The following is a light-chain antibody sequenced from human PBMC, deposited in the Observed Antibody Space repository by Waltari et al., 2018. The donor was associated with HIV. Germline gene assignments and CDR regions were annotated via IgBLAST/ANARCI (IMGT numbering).Light chain of an antibody. CDR2: STN. V-gene: IGLV8-61*01. J-gene: IGLJ3*02. Sequence: QTVVTQEPSFSVSPGGTVTLTCGLSSGSVSTSYYPSWYQQTPGQAPRTLIYSTNTRSSGVAERFSGAILGNKSALTITGAQADYESDYYCVLYMGSGISVFGGGTKLTVL. CDR1: SGSVSTSYY. CDR3: VLYMGSGISV.